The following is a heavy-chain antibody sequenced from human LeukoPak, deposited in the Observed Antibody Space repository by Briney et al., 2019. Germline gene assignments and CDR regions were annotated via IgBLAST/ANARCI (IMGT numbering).Heavy chain of an antibody. D-gene: IGHD2-2*03. V-gene: IGHV4-4*09. J-gene: IGHJ2*01. CDR2: IYSSGSS. Sequence: SETLSLTCTVSGASIRSYYWSWIRQPPGKGLEWIGYIYSSGSSNYNPSLRSRVTISLDTSKNQFSLKLNSVTAADTAVYYCARHSLLGSYWYFDLWGRGTLVTVYS. CDR1: GASIRSYY. CDR3: ARHSLLGSYWYFDL.